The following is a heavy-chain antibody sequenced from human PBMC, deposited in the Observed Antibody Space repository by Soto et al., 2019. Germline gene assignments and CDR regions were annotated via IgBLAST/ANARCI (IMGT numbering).Heavy chain of an antibody. CDR3: ARDHSSSWYSPRHYYYGMDV. Sequence: QVQLVESGGGVVQPGRSLRLSCAASGFTFSSYGMHWVRQAPGKGLEWVAVIWYDGSNKYYADSVKGRFTISRDNSKNTLYLQMNSLRAEDTAVYYCARDHSSSWYSPRHYYYGMDVWGQGTTVTVSS. CDR1: GFTFSSYG. J-gene: IGHJ6*02. V-gene: IGHV3-33*01. D-gene: IGHD6-13*01. CDR2: IWYDGSNK.